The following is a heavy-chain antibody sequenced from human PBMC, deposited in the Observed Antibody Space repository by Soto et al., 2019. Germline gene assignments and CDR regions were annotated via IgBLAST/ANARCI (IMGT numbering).Heavy chain of an antibody. CDR1: GGSFSGFY. J-gene: IGHJ4*02. V-gene: IGHV4-34*01. Sequence: SETLSLTCAVYGGSFSGFYWSWIRQPPGKGLEWLGEINHSGSTNYNPSLKSRVTMSLATSKNQFSLKLSSVTAADTAVYYCANSLDSGYDLPSYFDYWGQGTLVTVSS. CDR2: INHSGST. D-gene: IGHD5-12*01. CDR3: ANSLDSGYDLPSYFDY.